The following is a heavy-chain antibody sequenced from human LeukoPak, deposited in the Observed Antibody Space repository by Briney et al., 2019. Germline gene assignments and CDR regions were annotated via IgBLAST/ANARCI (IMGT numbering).Heavy chain of an antibody. D-gene: IGHD3-22*01. V-gene: IGHV3-20*04. CDR3: ARAAYYYDSSGYYWGYYFDY. J-gene: IGHJ4*02. CDR1: GFTFDDYG. Sequence: GGSLRLSCAASGFTFDDYGMSWVRQAPGKGLEWVSGINWNGGSTGYADSVKGRFTISRDNAKNSLYLQMNSLRAEDTALYYCARAAYYYDSSGYYWGYYFDYWGQGTLVTVSS. CDR2: INWNGGST.